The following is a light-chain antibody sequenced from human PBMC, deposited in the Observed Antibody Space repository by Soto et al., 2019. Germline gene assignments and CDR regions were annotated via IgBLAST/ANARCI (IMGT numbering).Light chain of an antibody. Sequence: IVVTQSTAALSVSPGDSVTLCCRASQYINTRLAWYQHRPGQAPRLLIYQTSLRAAGIPARFSASGSGTDFTLTISDVQPEDFALYYCHQRQGWPRTFGQGTKVDIK. CDR2: QTS. J-gene: IGKJ1*01. CDR1: QYINTR. CDR3: HQRQGWPRT. V-gene: IGKV3D-15*03.